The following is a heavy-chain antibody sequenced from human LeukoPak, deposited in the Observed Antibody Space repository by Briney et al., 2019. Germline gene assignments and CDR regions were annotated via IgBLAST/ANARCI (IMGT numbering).Heavy chain of an antibody. CDR3: AKSSIIAAAGPYYFDY. Sequence: SVKVSCKASGYTFTSYGISWVRQAPGQGLEWMGWIIPIFGTSNYAQKFQGRVTITADKSTSTAYMELSSLRSEDTAVYYCAKSSIIAAAGPYYFDYWGQGTLVTVSS. V-gene: IGHV1-69*06. CDR2: IIPIFGTS. D-gene: IGHD6-13*01. CDR1: GYTFTSYG. J-gene: IGHJ4*02.